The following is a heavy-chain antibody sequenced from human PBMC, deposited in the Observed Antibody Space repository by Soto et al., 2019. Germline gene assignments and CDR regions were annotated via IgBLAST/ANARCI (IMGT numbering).Heavy chain of an antibody. J-gene: IGHJ4*02. D-gene: IGHD3-10*01. Sequence: QVQLVQSGAEVKKPGSSVKVSCKASGGTFSSYAISWVRQAPGQGLEWMGGIIPIFGTANYAQKFQGRVTITADESTSTAYMELSSLRSEDTDVYYCARGPAYGSGSDGYFDYWGQGTLVTVSS. CDR3: ARGPAYGSGSDGYFDY. CDR2: IIPIFGTA. V-gene: IGHV1-69*01. CDR1: GGTFSSYA.